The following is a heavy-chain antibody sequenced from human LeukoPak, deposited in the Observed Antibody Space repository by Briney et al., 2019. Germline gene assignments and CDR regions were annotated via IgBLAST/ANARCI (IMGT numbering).Heavy chain of an antibody. CDR1: GFTFSDYY. J-gene: IGHJ4*02. D-gene: IGHD6-13*01. V-gene: IGHV3-11*01. CDR2: ISSSGSTI. CDR3: ARDWSIAAAGTVDY. Sequence: GGSLRLSCAASGFTFSDYYMSWVRQAPGKGLEWVSYISSSGSTIYYADSVKGRFTISRDNAKNSLYLQMNSLRAEDTAVYYCARDWSIAAAGTVDYWGQGTLVTVSS.